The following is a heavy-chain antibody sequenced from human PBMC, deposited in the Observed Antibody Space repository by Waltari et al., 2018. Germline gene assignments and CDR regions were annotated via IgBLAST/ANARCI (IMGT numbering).Heavy chain of an antibody. CDR3: TSGWGFDP. CDR2: IHSDGKT. CDR1: RVTVSSQY. V-gene: IGHV3-53*01. Sequence: EVQLVESGGGLIQPGGSLRLSCAASRVTVSSQYMSWVRQAPGKGLEWVSLIHSDGKTYYADSAKCRFTISRDNFKNTLYLQMNSLRAEDTAVYYCTSGWGFDPWGQGTLVTVSS. D-gene: IGHD6-19*01. J-gene: IGHJ5*02.